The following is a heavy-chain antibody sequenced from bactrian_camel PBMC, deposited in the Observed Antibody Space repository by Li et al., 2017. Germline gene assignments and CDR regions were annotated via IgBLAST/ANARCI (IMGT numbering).Heavy chain of an antibody. CDR3: AAHRLCLRSGIIHLDFDF. CDR2: QDTDGST. V-gene: IGHV3S55*01. D-gene: IGHD2*01. CDR1: GDTNNKHC. J-gene: IGHJ6*01. Sequence: VQLVESGGGSVQTGGSLRLSCTVSGDTNNKHCIGWFRQAPGKEREGLVAQDTDGSTCYADSVTARFSISKDNSKNILYLQMNDLRPEDTGMYVCAAHRLCLRSGIIHLDFDFWGQGTQVTVS.